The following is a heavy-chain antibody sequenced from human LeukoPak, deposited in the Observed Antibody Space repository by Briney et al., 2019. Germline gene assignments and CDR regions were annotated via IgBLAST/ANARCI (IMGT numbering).Heavy chain of an antibody. CDR2: IYYSGSA. J-gene: IGHJ5*02. V-gene: IGHV4-59*01. CDR1: GGSISSYY. CDR3: ARVPYGSGEDWFDP. Sequence: SETLSLTCTVSGGSISSYYWSWIRQPPGKGLEWLGYIYYSGSATYNPPLKSRVAISVDTSKNQFSLKLSSVTAADTAVYYCARVPYGSGEDWFDPWGQGALVTVSS. D-gene: IGHD3-10*01.